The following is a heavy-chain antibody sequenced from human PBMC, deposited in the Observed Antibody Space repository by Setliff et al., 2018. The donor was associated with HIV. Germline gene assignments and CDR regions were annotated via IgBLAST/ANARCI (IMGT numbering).Heavy chain of an antibody. CDR3: ARHVGYSSSSLDY. V-gene: IGHV4-59*08. J-gene: IGHJ4*02. CDR2: IYYSGTT. D-gene: IGHD6-6*01. CDR1: GGFISSYY. Sequence: SETLSLTCTVSGGFISSYYWSWIRQPPGKGLEWIGYIYYSGTTNYNPSLKSRVTISVDTSKNQFSLKLSSVTAADTAVYYCARHVGYSSSSLDYWGQGTLVTVSS.